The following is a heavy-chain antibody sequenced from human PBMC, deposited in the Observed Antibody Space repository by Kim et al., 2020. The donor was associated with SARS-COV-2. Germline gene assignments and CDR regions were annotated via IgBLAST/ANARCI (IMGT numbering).Heavy chain of an antibody. CDR3: AKDQSGAMVYAIRYFQH. J-gene: IGHJ1*01. CDR1: GFTFSSYA. CDR2: ISGSGGST. Sequence: GGSLRLSCAASGFTFSSYAMSWVRQAPGKGLEWVSAISGSGGSTYYADSVKGRFTISRDNSKNTLYLQMNSLRAEDTAVYYCAKDQSGAMVYAIRYFQHWGQGTLVTVSS. V-gene: IGHV3-23*01. D-gene: IGHD2-8*01.